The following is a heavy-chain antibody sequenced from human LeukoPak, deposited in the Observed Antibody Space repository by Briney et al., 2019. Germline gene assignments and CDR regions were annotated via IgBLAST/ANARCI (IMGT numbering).Heavy chain of an antibody. J-gene: IGHJ4*02. D-gene: IGHD2-21*02. Sequence: PSKTLSLTCTVSGGSISSYYWSWIRQPAGKGLEWIGRIYTSGSTNYNPSLKSRVTMSVDTSKNQFSLELSSVTAADTAVYYCASRPIVVVTGGYYFDYWGQGTLVTVSS. V-gene: IGHV4-4*07. CDR2: IYTSGST. CDR1: GGSISSYY. CDR3: ASRPIVVVTGGYYFDY.